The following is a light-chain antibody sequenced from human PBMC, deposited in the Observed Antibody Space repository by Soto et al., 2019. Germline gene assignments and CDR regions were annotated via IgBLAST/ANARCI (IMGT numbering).Light chain of an antibody. CDR2: DTA. Sequence: QSVLTQTPSASGTPGQRVTMSCSGSSSNIGSNDVHWYRQLSGAAPQILIYDTAQRATGVPDRFSGSRSGTSASLTISGLESDDEAEYHCAAWDDSLNGPVFGGGTKVTVL. CDR1: SSNIGSND. CDR3: AAWDDSLNGPV. V-gene: IGLV1-44*01. J-gene: IGLJ2*01.